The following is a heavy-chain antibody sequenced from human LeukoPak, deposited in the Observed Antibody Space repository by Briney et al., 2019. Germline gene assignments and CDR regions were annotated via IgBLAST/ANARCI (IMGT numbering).Heavy chain of an antibody. CDR3: ASSIAARYYYYYMDV. V-gene: IGHV3-53*01. CDR2: IYSGGST. CDR1: GFTVSSNY. D-gene: IGHD6-6*01. J-gene: IGHJ6*03. Sequence: GGSLRLSCAASGFTVSSNYMSWARQAPGKGLEWVSVIYSGGSTYYADSVKGRFTISRDNSKNTLYLQMNSLRAEDTAVYYCASSIAARYYYYYMDVWGKGTTVTVSS.